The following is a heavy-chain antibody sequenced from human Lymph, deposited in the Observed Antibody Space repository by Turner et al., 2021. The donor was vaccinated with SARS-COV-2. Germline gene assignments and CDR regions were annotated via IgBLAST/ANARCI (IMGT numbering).Heavy chain of an antibody. CDR1: GGSISSLSYY. CDR2: IYYSGST. D-gene: IGHD5-18*01. V-gene: IGHV4-39*01. J-gene: IGHJ5*02. CDR3: ARRGYSYGSGEFP. Sequence: QLQLQASGPGLVKPSETLSLTCTVSGGSISSLSYYWGWIRQPPGKGLEWIGRIYYSGSTYYNPSLKSRVTISVDTSKKQFSLKLSSVTAADTAVYYCARRGYSYGSGEFPWGQGTLVTVSS.